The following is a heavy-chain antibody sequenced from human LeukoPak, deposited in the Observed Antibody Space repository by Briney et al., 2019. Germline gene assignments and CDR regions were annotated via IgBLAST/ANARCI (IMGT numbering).Heavy chain of an antibody. V-gene: IGHV3-21*04. Sequence: PGGSLRLSCAASGFTFSSYTMNWVRQAPGKGLEWVSSISRRSTYIYYADSVKGRFTISRDNAKNSLYLQMNSLRAEDTALYYCARDQLPSYLHDLPRFRWFDPWGQGTLVTVSS. CDR1: GFTFSSYT. J-gene: IGHJ5*02. CDR2: ISRRSTYI. CDR3: ARDQLPSYLHDLPRFRWFDP. D-gene: IGHD3-16*02.